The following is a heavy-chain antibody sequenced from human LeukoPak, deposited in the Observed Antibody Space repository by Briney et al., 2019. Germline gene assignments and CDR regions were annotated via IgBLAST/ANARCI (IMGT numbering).Heavy chain of an antibody. Sequence: SETLSLTCAVFGGSISSSNWWSWVRLPPGKGLEWIGEIYHSGSTNYNPSLKSRVTISVDKSKNQFSLKLSSVTAADTAVYYCARKYGFSYGYYFDYWGQGTLVTVSS. V-gene: IGHV4-4*02. CDR3: ARKYGFSYGYYFDY. CDR1: GGSISSSNW. D-gene: IGHD5-18*01. CDR2: IYHSGST. J-gene: IGHJ4*02.